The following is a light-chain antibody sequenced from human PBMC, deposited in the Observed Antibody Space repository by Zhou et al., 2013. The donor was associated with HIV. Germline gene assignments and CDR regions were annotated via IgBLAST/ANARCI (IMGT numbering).Light chain of an antibody. J-gene: IGKJ5*01. V-gene: IGKV1-27*01. Sequence: DIQMTQSPSSLSASVGDRVTITCRASQGISNYLAWYQQKPGKVPKLLIYAASTLQSGVSSRFSGSGSGTEFTLTISSLQPEDVGTYYCQKYDSAPDTFGQGTRLEIK. CDR1: QGISNY. CDR3: QKYDSAPDT. CDR2: AAS.